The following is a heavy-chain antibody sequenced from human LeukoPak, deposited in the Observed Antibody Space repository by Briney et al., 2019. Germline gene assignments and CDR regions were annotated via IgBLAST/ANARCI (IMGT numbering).Heavy chain of an antibody. D-gene: IGHD3-10*01. Sequence: PGGSLRLSCAASGFTFSSYWMHWVRQAPGKGLVWVSRINSGGSSTSYADSVKGRFTISRDNAKNTLYLQMNSLRAEDTAVYYCARGGLYYYGSVPRYYYGMDVWGQGTTVTVSS. CDR1: GFTFSSYW. CDR3: ARGGLYYYGSVPRYYYGMDV. V-gene: IGHV3-74*01. J-gene: IGHJ6*02. CDR2: INSGGSST.